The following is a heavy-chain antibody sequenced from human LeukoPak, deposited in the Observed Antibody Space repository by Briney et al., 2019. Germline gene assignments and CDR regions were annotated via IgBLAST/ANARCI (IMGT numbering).Heavy chain of an antibody. CDR1: GGSISSGNW. J-gene: IGHJ4*02. D-gene: IGHD3-22*01. V-gene: IGHV4-4*02. CDR3: AREARSGYYDSSGTYVY. CDR2: IYHSGST. Sequence: SETLSLTCAVSGGSISSGNWWSWVRQPPGKGLEWIGEIYHSGSTNYNPSLKSRVTISVDKSKNQFSLKLSSVTAAGTAVYYCAREARSGYYDSSGTYVYWGQGTLVTVSS.